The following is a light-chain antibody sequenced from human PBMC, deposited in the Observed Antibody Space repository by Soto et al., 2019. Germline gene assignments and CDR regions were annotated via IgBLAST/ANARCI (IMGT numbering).Light chain of an antibody. CDR2: RAT. J-gene: IGLJ1*01. CDR3: LLAYGGAYV. V-gene: IGLV7-43*01. Sequence: QAVVTQDPSLTVSPGGTVTITCASTTGPVTGDYYPNWFQQKPGQAPRTLIYRATNRYSWTPARFSGALLGGKAALTLSAVQPEDEADYYCLLAYGGAYVFGSGTKLTVL. CDR1: TGPVTGDYY.